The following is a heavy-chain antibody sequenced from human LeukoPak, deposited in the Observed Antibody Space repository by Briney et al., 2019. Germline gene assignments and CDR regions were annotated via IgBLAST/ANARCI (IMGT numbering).Heavy chain of an antibody. CDR2: INHSGST. CDR1: GGSFSGYY. Sequence: PSETLSLTCAVYGGSFSGYYWSWIRQPPGKGLEWIGEINHSGSTNYNPPLKSRVTISVDTSKNQFSLKLSSVTAADTAVYYCARVTGHSSGWYRAFDIWGQGTMVTVSS. CDR3: ARVTGHSSGWYRAFDI. J-gene: IGHJ3*02. D-gene: IGHD6-19*01. V-gene: IGHV4-34*01.